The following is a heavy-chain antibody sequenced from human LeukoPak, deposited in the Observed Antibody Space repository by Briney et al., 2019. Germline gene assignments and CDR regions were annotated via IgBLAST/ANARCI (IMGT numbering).Heavy chain of an antibody. J-gene: IGHJ4*02. Sequence: PGGSLRLSCAASGFTFSSYEMNWVRQAPGKGLEWVSYISSSGSTIYYADSVKGRFTISRDNAKNSLYLQMNSLRAEDTAVYYCAKDRGYYYDSSCYHDYWGQGTLVTVSS. D-gene: IGHD3-22*01. CDR1: GFTFSSYE. CDR2: ISSSGSTI. V-gene: IGHV3-48*03. CDR3: AKDRGYYYDSSCYHDY.